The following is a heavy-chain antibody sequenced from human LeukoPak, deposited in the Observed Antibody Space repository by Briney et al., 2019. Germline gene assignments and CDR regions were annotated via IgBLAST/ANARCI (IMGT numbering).Heavy chain of an antibody. J-gene: IGHJ5*02. Sequence: SETLSLTCAVYGGSFSGYYWSWIRQPPGKGLEWIGETNHSGSTNYNPSLKSRVTISVDTSKNQFSLKLSSVTAADTAVYYCARVRPTIFGVVKGSTNWFDPWGQGTLVTVSS. V-gene: IGHV4-34*01. CDR1: GGSFSGYY. CDR3: ARVRPTIFGVVKGSTNWFDP. CDR2: TNHSGST. D-gene: IGHD3-3*01.